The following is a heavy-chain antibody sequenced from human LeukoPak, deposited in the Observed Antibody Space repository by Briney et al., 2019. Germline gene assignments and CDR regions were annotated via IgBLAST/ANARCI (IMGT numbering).Heavy chain of an antibody. D-gene: IGHD6-13*01. CDR1: GYSISSSNL. CDR2: IYYSGSI. Sequence: SETLSLTCAVSGYSISSSNLWGWIRQPPGKGLEWIGYIYYSGSIYYNPSLKSRVTMSVDTSKNQFSLKLSSVTAVDTAVYYCARIAATRHYYMDVWGKGTTVTVSS. J-gene: IGHJ6*03. V-gene: IGHV4-28*05. CDR3: ARIAATRHYYMDV.